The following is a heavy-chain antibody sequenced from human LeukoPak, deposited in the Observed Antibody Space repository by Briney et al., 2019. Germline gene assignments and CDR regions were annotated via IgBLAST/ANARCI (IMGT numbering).Heavy chain of an antibody. CDR3: ARDLGRYSENGFDY. V-gene: IGHV4-59*12. CDR1: GASISNYY. CDR2: IESSGST. J-gene: IGHJ4*02. Sequence: SETLSLTCTVSGASISNYYWSWIRQPPGKGLEWIGYIESSGSTSYDPPLKSRVTMSVDTSKNQFSLDLSSVTAADTAVYYCARDLGRYSENGFDYWGQGTLVTVSS. D-gene: IGHD1-14*01.